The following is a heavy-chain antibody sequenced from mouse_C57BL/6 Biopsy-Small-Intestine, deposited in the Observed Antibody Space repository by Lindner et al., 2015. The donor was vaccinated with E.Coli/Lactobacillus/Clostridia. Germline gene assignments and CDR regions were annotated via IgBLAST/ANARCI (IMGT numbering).Heavy chain of an antibody. Sequence: SVKVSCKTSGYPFSDYYLHWVRQAPGQGLEWMGWINPKSGGTRFAQKFQGRVTMTRDASITTVHMELSGLRSDDTAVYYCARDSDYDFLDNWGQGTLVTVSS. D-gene: IGHD2-4*01. CDR2: INPKSGGT. V-gene: IGHV1-84*02. CDR3: ARDSDYDFLDN. J-gene: IGHJ4*01. CDR1: GYPFSDYY.